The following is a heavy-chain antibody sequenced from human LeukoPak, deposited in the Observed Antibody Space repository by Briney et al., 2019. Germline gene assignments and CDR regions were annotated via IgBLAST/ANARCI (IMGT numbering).Heavy chain of an antibody. D-gene: IGHD4-17*01. CDR1: GYTFTGYY. Sequence: ASVKVSCKASGYTFTGYYMHWVRQAPGQGLELMGWINPNSGGTNYAQKFQGRVTMTRDTSISAAYMELSRLRSDDTAVYYCARDRATVTDGVWFDPWGQGTLVTVSS. CDR2: INPNSGGT. CDR3: ARDRATVTDGVWFDP. J-gene: IGHJ5*02. V-gene: IGHV1-2*02.